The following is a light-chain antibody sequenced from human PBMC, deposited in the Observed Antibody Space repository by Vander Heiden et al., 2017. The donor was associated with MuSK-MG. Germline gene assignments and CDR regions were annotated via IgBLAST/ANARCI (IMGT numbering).Light chain of an antibody. CDR2: DAS. V-gene: IGKV1-5*01. CDR1: QSITNW. CDR3: QQYNTILTWT. Sequence: DIQMTQSPSTLSASVGDRVTITCRASQSITNWLAWYQQKPGKAPKLLIYDASTLDSGVPSRFSGSGSGTEFTLTISSLQTDDFATYYCQQYNTILTWTFGQGTKVEI. J-gene: IGKJ1*01.